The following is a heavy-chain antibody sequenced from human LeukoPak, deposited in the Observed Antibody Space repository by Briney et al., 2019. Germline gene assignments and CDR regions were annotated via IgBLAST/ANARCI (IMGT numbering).Heavy chain of an antibody. V-gene: IGHV3-48*03. Sequence: GGSLRLSCAASGFTFSSYEMNWVRQAPGKGLEWVSYISSSGSTIYYADSVKGRFTISRDNAKNSLYLQMNSLRTEDTALYYCAKDIVNYYDSSGYYPSFDYWGQGTLVTVSS. CDR1: GFTFSSYE. CDR3: AKDIVNYYDSSGYYPSFDY. CDR2: ISSSGSTI. D-gene: IGHD3-22*01. J-gene: IGHJ4*02.